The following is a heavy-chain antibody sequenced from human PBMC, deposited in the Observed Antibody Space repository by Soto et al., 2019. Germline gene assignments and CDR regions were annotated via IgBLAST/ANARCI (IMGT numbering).Heavy chain of an antibody. Sequence: GGSLRLSCAASGFTFSSYGMHWVRQAPGKGLEWVAVISYDGSNKYYADSVKGRFTISRDNSKNTLYLQMNSLRAEDTAVYYCAKDSSGYGDYVGEFDYWGQGTLVTVSS. J-gene: IGHJ4*02. CDR2: ISYDGSNK. D-gene: IGHD4-17*01. V-gene: IGHV3-30*18. CDR1: GFTFSSYG. CDR3: AKDSSGYGDYVGEFDY.